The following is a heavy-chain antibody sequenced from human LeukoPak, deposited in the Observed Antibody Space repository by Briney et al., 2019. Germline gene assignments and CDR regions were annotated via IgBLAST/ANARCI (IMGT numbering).Heavy chain of an antibody. V-gene: IGHV1-2*04. CDR1: GYTLTELS. CDR3: ARVAYYGSGSYYYFDY. J-gene: IGHJ4*02. D-gene: IGHD3-10*01. CDR2: INPNSGGT. Sequence: ASVKVSCKVSGYTLTELSMHWVRQAPGQGLEWMGWINPNSGGTNYAQKFQGWVTMTRDTSISTAYMELSRLRSDDTAVYYCARVAYYGSGSYYYFDYWGQGTLVTVSS.